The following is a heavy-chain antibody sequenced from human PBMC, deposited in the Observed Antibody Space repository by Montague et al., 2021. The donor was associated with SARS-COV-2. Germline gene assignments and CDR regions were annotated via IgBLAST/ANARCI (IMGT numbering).Heavy chain of an antibody. D-gene: IGHD3-9*01. Sequence: SETLSLTCTVSGGSISSYYCSWIRQPPGKGLEWIGYIYYSGSTNYNPSLKSRVTISVDTSKNQFSLKLSSVTAADTAVYYCARTGLGDYDILTGYTVNAFDIWGQGTMVTVSS. CDR2: IYYSGST. V-gene: IGHV4-59*01. CDR3: ARTGLGDYDILTGYTVNAFDI. CDR1: GGSISSYY. J-gene: IGHJ3*02.